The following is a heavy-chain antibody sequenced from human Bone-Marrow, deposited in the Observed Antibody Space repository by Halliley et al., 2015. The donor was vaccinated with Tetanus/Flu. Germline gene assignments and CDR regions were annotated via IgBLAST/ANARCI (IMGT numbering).Heavy chain of an antibody. Sequence: TLSLTCTVSGVSLTSSSYYWGWIRQPPGKGLEWIGSLYYSGSTYYNPSLKSRVTISVDTSKNHLSLNLNSVTAADTAVYYCARSPINFGFLGPQSGMYSDYWGQGTQVTVSS. D-gene: IGHD4-4*01. CDR1: GVSLTSSSYY. CDR2: LYYSGST. J-gene: IGHJ4*02. CDR3: ARSPINFGFLGPQSGMYSDY. V-gene: IGHV4-39*02.